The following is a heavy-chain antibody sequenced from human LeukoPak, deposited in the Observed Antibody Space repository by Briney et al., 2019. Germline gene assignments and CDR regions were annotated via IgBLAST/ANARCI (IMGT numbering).Heavy chain of an antibody. CDR2: IKQDGSEK. Sequence: GGSLRLSCAASGFTFSSYWMSWVRQAPGKGLEWVANIKQDGSEKYYVDSVKGRFTISRDNAKNSLYLQMNSLRAEDTAVYYCARDRGSSWYLQGVKNQHFDYWGQGTLVTVSS. J-gene: IGHJ4*02. CDR3: ARDRGSSWYLQGVKNQHFDY. V-gene: IGHV3-7*01. CDR1: GFTFSSYW. D-gene: IGHD6-13*01.